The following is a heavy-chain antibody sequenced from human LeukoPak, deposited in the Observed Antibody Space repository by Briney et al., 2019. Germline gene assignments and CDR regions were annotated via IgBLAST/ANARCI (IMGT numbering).Heavy chain of an antibody. CDR2: IKSKSDGGTT. J-gene: IGHJ4*02. CDR3: TTVIRPHEYSSSGGFDY. Sequence: VGSLRLSCAASGFTFSNAWMSWVRQAPGKGLEWVGRIKSKSDGGTTDYAAPVKGRFTISRDDSKNTLYLQMNSLKTEDTAVYYCTTVIRPHEYSSSGGFDYWGQGTLVPVSS. CDR1: GFTFSNAW. V-gene: IGHV3-15*01. D-gene: IGHD6-6*01.